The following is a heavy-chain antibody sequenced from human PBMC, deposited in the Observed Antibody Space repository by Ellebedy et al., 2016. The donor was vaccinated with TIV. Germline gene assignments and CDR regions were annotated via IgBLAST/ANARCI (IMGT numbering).Heavy chain of an antibody. CDR2: ISWNSGSI. Sequence: GGSLRLXXAASGFTFDDYAMHWVRQAPGKGLEWVSGISWNSGSIAYADSVKGRFTISRDNAKNSLYLQMDTLRGEDTAVYYCARDVYSRGDYWGQGTLVTVSS. J-gene: IGHJ4*02. CDR1: GFTFDDYA. CDR3: ARDVYSRGDY. V-gene: IGHV3-9*01. D-gene: IGHD6-13*01.